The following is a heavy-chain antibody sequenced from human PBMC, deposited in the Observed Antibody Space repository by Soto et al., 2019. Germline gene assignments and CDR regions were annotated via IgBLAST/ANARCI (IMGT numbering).Heavy chain of an antibody. CDR2: ISYDGSNK. CDR1: GFTFSSYG. Sequence: PGGSLRLSCAASGFTFSSYGMHWVRQAPGKGLEWVAVISYDGSNKYYADSVKGRFTISRDNSKNTLYLQMNSLRAEDTAVYYCAKDFGSPYSRGRYSYWGQGTLVTVSS. CDR3: AKDFGSPYSRGRYSY. J-gene: IGHJ4*02. D-gene: IGHD6-19*01. V-gene: IGHV3-30*18.